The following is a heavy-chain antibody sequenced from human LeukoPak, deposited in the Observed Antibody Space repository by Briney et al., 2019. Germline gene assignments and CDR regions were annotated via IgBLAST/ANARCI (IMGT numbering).Heavy chain of an antibody. Sequence: SETLSLTCTVSGDSVSSDSYYWSWIRQPPGKGLEWIRYISYSGSTNYNPSLKSRVTILVDTSKNHFSLKLSSVTAADTAVYYCARDSRGYYDSSGYFDYWGQGTLVTVSS. V-gene: IGHV4-61*03. CDR3: ARDSRGYYDSSGYFDY. CDR2: ISYSGST. J-gene: IGHJ4*02. CDR1: GDSVSSDSYY. D-gene: IGHD3-22*01.